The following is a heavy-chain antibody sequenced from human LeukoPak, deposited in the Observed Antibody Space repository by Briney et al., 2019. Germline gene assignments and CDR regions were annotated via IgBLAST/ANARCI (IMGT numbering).Heavy chain of an antibody. D-gene: IGHD3-10*01. CDR2: IYHSGST. CDR1: GDSISSGAYS. V-gene: IGHV4-30-2*06. CDR3: ARSQRESSYWYFDL. J-gene: IGHJ2*01. Sequence: SQTLSLTCAVSGDSISSGAYSWSWIRQSPGKGLEWIGYIYHSGSTYYNPSLKTRVAISVDRPKNQFSLKLSSVTAADTAVYYCARSQRESSYWYFDLWGRGTLVTASS.